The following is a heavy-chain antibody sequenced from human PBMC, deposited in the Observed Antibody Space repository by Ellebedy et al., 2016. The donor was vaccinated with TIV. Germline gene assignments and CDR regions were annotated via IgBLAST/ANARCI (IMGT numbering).Heavy chain of an antibody. Sequence: PGGSLRLSCAASGLTFNIYVMNWVRKAPGKGLEWVSTISGSGGRTHYADSVKGRFTISRDNSKNTLYLQVNSLRPEDTAVYYCTKDRSYNTPYYFDYWGQGTLFTVSS. CDR3: TKDRSYNTPYYFDY. CDR1: GLTFNIYV. CDR2: ISGSGGRT. J-gene: IGHJ4*02. V-gene: IGHV3-23*01. D-gene: IGHD1-1*01.